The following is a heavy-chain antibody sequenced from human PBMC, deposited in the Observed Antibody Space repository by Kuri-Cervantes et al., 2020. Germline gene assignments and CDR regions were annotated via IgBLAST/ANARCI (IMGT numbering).Heavy chain of an antibody. J-gene: IGHJ4*02. V-gene: IGHV4-59*05. CDR1: GGSISGYY. Sequence: SETLSLTCTVSGGSISGYYWSWIRQPAGKGLEWIGRIYYSGSTYYNPSLKSRVTISVDTSKNQFSLKLSSVTAADTAVYYCARHKGTYRGLDYWGQGTLVTVSS. CDR3: ARHKGTYRGLDY. CDR2: IYYSGST. D-gene: IGHD1-14*01.